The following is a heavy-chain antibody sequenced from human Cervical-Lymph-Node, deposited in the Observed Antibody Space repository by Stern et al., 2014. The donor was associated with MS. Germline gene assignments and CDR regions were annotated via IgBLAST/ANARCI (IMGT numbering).Heavy chain of an antibody. CDR3: TRLSYSGYDPDDN. CDR1: GFTFSGST. Sequence: VQLVESGGGVVQPGGSLKLSCAASGFTFSGSTIHWVRQASGKGLEWVGRIRSKAMSYATAYAASVRGRFTISRDDSKNTAYLQLNSLKTEDTAMYYCTRLSYSGYDPDDNWGQGTLVTVSS. CDR2: IRSKAMSYAT. J-gene: IGHJ4*02. D-gene: IGHD5-12*01. V-gene: IGHV3-73*01.